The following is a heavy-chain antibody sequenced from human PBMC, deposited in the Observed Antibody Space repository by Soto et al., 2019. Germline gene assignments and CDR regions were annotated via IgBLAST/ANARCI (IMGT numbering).Heavy chain of an antibody. Sequence: PSETLSLTCTVSGGSISSYYWSWIRQPPGKGLEWIGYIYYSGSTNYNPSLKSRVTISVDTSKNQFSLKLSSVTAADTAVYYCARHGCSGGSCYSEYWPNDAFDIWGQGTMVTVSS. V-gene: IGHV4-59*08. CDR1: GGSISSYY. J-gene: IGHJ3*02. CDR2: IYYSGST. CDR3: ARHGCSGGSCYSEYWPNDAFDI. D-gene: IGHD2-15*01.